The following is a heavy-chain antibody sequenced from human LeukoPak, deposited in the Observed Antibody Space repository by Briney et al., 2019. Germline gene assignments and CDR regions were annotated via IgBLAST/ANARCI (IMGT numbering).Heavy chain of an antibody. Sequence: ASVKVSCKASGYGFTSNYIHWVRQAPGQGLEWMGMIYPRDGSTSYAQKFQGRVTVTRDTSTSTVHMELSGLRSEDTAVYYCARDQEAFDYWGQGTLVTVSS. CDR2: IYPRDGST. V-gene: IGHV1-46*01. J-gene: IGHJ4*02. CDR3: ARDQEAFDY. CDR1: GYGFTSNY.